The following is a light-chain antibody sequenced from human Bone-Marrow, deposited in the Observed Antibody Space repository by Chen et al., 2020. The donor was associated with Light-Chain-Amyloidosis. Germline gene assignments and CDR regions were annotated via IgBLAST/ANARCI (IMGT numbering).Light chain of an antibody. J-gene: IGLJ3*02. CDR1: SSDGGGYNY. V-gene: IGLV2-14*01. CDR2: DVS. Sequence: QSALTQPASVSGSPGPSITISCTGTSSDGGGYNYVSWYQQHPGKAPKLMIYDVSNRPSGVSNRFSGSKSGNTASLTISGLQAEDEADYYCSSYTSSSTLGVFGGGTKLTVL. CDR3: SSYTSSSTLGV.